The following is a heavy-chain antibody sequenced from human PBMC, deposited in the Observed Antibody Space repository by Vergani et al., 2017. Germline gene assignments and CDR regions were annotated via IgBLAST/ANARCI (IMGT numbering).Heavy chain of an antibody. Sequence: EVQLVETGGGLIQPGGSLRLSCAASGFTVSSNYMSWVRQAPGKGLEWVSAISGRGGSTYYADSVKGRFTLSRDNSKNTLYLQMNSRRAEDTAVYYCAKDVSVVVPAANDYGGQGTLVTVSS. CDR1: GFTVSSNY. CDR2: SGRGGST. J-gene: IGHJ4*02. D-gene: IGHD2-2*01. V-gene: IGHV3-53*02. CDR3: AKDVSVVVPAANDY.